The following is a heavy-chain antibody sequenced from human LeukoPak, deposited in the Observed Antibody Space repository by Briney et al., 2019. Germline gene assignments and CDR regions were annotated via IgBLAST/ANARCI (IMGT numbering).Heavy chain of an antibody. J-gene: IGHJ6*03. CDR3: ARDLWELPTYYYYYMDV. CDR1: GFPFSSYA. D-gene: IGHD1-26*01. Sequence: GGSLRLSCAASGFPFSSYAMYWVRQAPGKGLVWVARIHGDGDNISCADSVRGRFTISRDNAKDTLYLHMNSLRAEDTAVYYCARDLWELPTYYYYYMDVWGKGTTVTVSS. V-gene: IGHV3-74*01. CDR2: IHGDGDNI.